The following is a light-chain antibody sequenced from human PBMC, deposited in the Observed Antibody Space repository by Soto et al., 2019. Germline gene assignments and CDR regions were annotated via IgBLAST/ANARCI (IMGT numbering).Light chain of an antibody. CDR2: AAS. J-gene: IGKJ1*01. CDR3: QQGYNTPWT. Sequence: DIQMTQSPSSLSASVGDRVTITCRASQSISSYLNWYQEKPGKAPKLLIYAASSLQSGVPSRFSGSRSGTDFTLTINSLQPEDFATYYCQQGYNTPWTFGQGTKVEIK. V-gene: IGKV1-39*01. CDR1: QSISSY.